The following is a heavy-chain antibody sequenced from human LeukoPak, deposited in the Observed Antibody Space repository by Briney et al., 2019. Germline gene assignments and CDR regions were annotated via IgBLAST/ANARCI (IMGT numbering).Heavy chain of an antibody. CDR3: ARDGGVAVNDAFDI. CDR1: GYTFNVNY. Sequence: RASLKVSCKASGYTFNVNYIHWVRQAPGQGLERMGWINPNSGGTNYAQKFQGRVTMTRDTSISTAYMELSRLRSDDTAVYYCARDGGVAVNDAFDIWGQGTMVTVSS. V-gene: IGHV1-2*02. D-gene: IGHD6-19*01. CDR2: INPNSGGT. J-gene: IGHJ3*02.